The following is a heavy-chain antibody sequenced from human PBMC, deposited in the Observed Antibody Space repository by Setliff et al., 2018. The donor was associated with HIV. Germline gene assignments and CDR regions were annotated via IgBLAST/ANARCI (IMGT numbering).Heavy chain of an antibody. J-gene: IGHJ4*02. Sequence: SETLSLTCAVSDYSISSGYYWGWIRQPPGKGLEWIGGIYYSGSTYYNPSLKSRVTISVDTSKNQFSLKLSSVTAADTAVYYCARFHPYWYDDNGYYGYYFDYWGQGTLVTVS. D-gene: IGHD3-22*01. CDR2: IYYSGST. CDR1: DYSISSGYY. V-gene: IGHV4-38-2*01. CDR3: ARFHPYWYDDNGYYGYYFDY.